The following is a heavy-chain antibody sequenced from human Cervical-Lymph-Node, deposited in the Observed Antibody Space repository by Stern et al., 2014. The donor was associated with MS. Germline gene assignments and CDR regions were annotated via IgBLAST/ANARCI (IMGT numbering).Heavy chain of an antibody. Sequence: MQLVESGAEVKKPGSSVKVSCKASGGTFNSYAINWVRQAPGQGLEWMGGIIPIFGTANYAQQFQGRVTITADESTSTAYIELSSLKSEDTAVYYCAGVPFGDWSQPNYHGLDVWGQGTTVTVSS. D-gene: IGHD3-10*01. CDR1: GGTFNSYA. CDR3: AGVPFGDWSQPNYHGLDV. V-gene: IGHV1-69*01. J-gene: IGHJ6*02. CDR2: IIPIFGTA.